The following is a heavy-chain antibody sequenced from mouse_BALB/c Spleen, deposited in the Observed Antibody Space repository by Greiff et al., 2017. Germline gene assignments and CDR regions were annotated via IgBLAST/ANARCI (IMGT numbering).Heavy chain of an antibody. J-gene: IGHJ3*01. Sequence: VQRVESGPELVKPGASVKISCKASGYAFSSSWMNWVKQRPGQGLEWIGRIYPGDGDTNYNGKFKGKATLTADKSSSTAYMQLSSLTSVDSAVYYCARRDRTWFAYWGQGTLVTVSA. CDR3: ARRDRTWFAY. V-gene: IGHV1-82*01. CDR2: IYPGDGDT. CDR1: GYAFSSSW.